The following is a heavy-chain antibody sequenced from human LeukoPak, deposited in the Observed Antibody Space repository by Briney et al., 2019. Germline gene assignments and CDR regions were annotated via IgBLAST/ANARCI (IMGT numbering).Heavy chain of an antibody. CDR3: ATARNFRFEY. Sequence: GGSLRLSCATSGLTFRTTWMHWVRQAPGKGLMWVSRMNGEGTTIDYADSVKGRFTVSRDYAKNTLFLQMNNLRTEDTALYFCATARNFRFEYWGQGFLVIVSA. CDR2: MNGEGTTI. CDR1: GLTFRTTW. J-gene: IGHJ4*02. V-gene: IGHV3-74*01. D-gene: IGHD1-7*01.